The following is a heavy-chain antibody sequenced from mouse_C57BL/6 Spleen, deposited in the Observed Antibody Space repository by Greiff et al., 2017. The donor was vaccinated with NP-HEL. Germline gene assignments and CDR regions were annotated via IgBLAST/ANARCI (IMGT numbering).Heavy chain of an antibody. Sequence: EVQLQQSGAELVRPGASVKLSCTASGFNIKDYYMHWVKQRPEQGLEWIGRIDPEDGDTEYAPKFQGKATMTADTSSNTAYLQLSSLTSEDTAVYYGTNAAQVAWFAYWGQGTLVTVSA. CDR1: GFNIKDYY. CDR2: IDPEDGDT. V-gene: IGHV14-1*01. CDR3: TNAAQVAWFAY. D-gene: IGHD3-2*02. J-gene: IGHJ3*01.